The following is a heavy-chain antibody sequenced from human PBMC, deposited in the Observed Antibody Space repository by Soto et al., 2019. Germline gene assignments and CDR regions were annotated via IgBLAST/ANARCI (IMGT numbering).Heavy chain of an antibody. J-gene: IGHJ4*02. D-gene: IGHD2-8*01. V-gene: IGHV3-21*01. CDR2: ISSSSSYI. CDR3: ARAQMPGGYCTNGVCYWGDFDY. CDR1: GFTFSSYS. Sequence: EVQLVESGGGLVKPGGSLRLSCAASGFTFSSYSMNWVRQAPGKGLEWVSSISSSSSYIYYADSVKGRFTISRDNAKNSLYLQMNSLRAEDTAVYYCARAQMPGGYCTNGVCYWGDFDYWGQGTLVTVSS.